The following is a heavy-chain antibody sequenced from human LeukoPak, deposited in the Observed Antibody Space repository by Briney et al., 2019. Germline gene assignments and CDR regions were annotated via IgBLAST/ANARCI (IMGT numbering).Heavy chain of an antibody. CDR3: ARQAMIVAYAFDI. CDR1: GGTFSSYA. CDR2: IIPIFGTA. J-gene: IGHJ3*02. Sequence: GASVKVSCKASGGTFSSYAISWVRQAPGQGLEWMGGIIPIFGTANYAQKFQGRVTITTDESTSTAYMELSSLRSEDTAVYYCARQAMIVAYAFDIWGQGTMVTVSS. D-gene: IGHD3-22*01. V-gene: IGHV1-69*05.